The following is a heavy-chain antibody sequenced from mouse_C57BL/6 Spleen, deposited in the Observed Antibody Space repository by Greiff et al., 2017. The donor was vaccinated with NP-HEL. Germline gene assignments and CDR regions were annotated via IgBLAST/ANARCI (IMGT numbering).Heavy chain of an antibody. J-gene: IGHJ2*01. CDR2: ISSGGSYT. Sequence: EVKLMESGGDLVKPGGSLKLSCAASGFTFSSYGMSWVRQTPDKRLEWVATISSGGSYTYYPDSVKGRFTISRDNAKNTLYLQMSSLKSEDTAMYYCASMGDYWGQGTTLTVSS. CDR3: ASMGDY. CDR1: GFTFSSYG. V-gene: IGHV5-6*01.